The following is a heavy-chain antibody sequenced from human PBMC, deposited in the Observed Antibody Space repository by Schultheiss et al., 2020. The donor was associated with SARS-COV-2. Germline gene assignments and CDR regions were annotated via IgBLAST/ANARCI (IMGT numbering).Heavy chain of an antibody. D-gene: IGHD6-19*01. CDR1: GFTFSSYD. Sequence: GESLKISCAASGFTFSSYDMHWVRQGTGKGLEWVSAIGTAGDTYYPGSVKGRFTISRENAKNSLYLQMNSLRAGDTAVYYCARAAIAVAGYYFDYWGQGTLVTVSS. V-gene: IGHV3-13*01. J-gene: IGHJ4*02. CDR3: ARAAIAVAGYYFDY. CDR2: IGTAGDT.